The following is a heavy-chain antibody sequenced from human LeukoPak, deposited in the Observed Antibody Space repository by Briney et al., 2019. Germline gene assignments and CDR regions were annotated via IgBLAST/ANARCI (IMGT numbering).Heavy chain of an antibody. CDR2: FDPEDGET. V-gene: IGHV1-24*01. J-gene: IGHJ4*02. Sequence: ASVKVSCKVSGYTLTELSMHWVRQAPGKGLEWMGGFDPEDGETIYAQKFQGRVTMTEDTSTDTAYMELSSLRSEDTAVYYCATDQLVTIFGVVQDYWGQGILVTVSS. D-gene: IGHD3-3*01. CDR1: GYTLTELS. CDR3: ATDQLVTIFGVVQDY.